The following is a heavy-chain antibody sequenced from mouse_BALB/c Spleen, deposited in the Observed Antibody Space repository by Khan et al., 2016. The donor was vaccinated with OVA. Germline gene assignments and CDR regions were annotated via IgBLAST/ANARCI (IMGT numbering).Heavy chain of an antibody. J-gene: IGHJ3*01. V-gene: IGHV5-9-3*01. CDR1: GFTFSNYA. CDR3: ARDLFTTVVATPFAD. CDR2: ISSGGSYT. D-gene: IGHD1-1*01. Sequence: EVELVESGGGLVKPGGSLKLSCAASGFTFSNYALSWVRQTPEKRLEWVATISSGGSYTYYLDSVQGRFTISRDNAKNTLYLQISSLRSEDTAIYYCARDLFTTVVATPFADWGQGTLVTVSA.